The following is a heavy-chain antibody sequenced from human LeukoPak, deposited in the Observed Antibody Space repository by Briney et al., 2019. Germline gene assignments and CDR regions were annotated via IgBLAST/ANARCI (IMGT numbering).Heavy chain of an antibody. V-gene: IGHV4-34*01. CDR3: STGGAIASERQLVTFDY. CDR2: INHSGRT. Sequence: SETLSLTCAVSGGSFSGYYWSWIRPPPGKGLEWVGEINHSGRTNYNPSPKSRATISVDTSKNQFSLKLSSVTAADMAVYYCSTGGAIASERQLVTFDYWGQGTLVTVSS. J-gene: IGHJ4*02. CDR1: GGSFSGYY. D-gene: IGHD6-13*01.